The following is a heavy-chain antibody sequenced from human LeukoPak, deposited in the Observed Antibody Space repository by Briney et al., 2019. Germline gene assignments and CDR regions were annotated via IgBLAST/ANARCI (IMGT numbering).Heavy chain of an antibody. J-gene: IGHJ3*02. V-gene: IGHV3-21*01. D-gene: IGHD3-3*01. CDR1: GFTFSSYF. CDR2: ISTLSTYA. Sequence: PGGSPRLSCAASGFTFSSYFMNWVRKAPGKGLEWVSSISTLSTYAHYADSVKGRLTISRDNAKNSLYLQMNSLRPEDTAVYYCARDGPYSDSWSGPFAFDMWGQGTMVIVSS. CDR3: ARDGPYSDSWSGPFAFDM.